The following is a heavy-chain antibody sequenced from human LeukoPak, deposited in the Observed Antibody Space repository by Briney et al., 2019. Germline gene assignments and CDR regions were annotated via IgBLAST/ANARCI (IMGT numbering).Heavy chain of an antibody. CDR3: ARDSSGWYEDY. CDR2: INHSGST. D-gene: IGHD6-19*01. J-gene: IGHJ4*02. V-gene: IGHV4-34*01. CDR1: VGSFSGYY. Sequence: SETLSLTCAVYVGSFSGYYWTWIRQPPGKGLEWIGEINHSGSTNYNPSLKSRVTISVDTSKNQFSLKLSSVTAADTAVYYCARDSSGWYEDYWGQGTLVTVSS.